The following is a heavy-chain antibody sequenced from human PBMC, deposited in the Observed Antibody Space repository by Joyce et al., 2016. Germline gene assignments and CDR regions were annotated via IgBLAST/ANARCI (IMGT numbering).Heavy chain of an antibody. CDR2: ISYDGIYK. V-gene: IGHV3-30*18. Sequence: QVQLVESGGGVVQPGRSLRLSCAASGLTLSNYGVHWVRQAPGKGREVVAVISYDGIYKYYADSVKGRFTISRDNSKNTVFLEMNSLRTEDTAVYYCAKILTATYSSGWFLDYWGQGTLVTVSS. D-gene: IGHD6-25*01. CDR3: AKILTATYSSGWFLDY. J-gene: IGHJ4*02. CDR1: GLTLSNYG.